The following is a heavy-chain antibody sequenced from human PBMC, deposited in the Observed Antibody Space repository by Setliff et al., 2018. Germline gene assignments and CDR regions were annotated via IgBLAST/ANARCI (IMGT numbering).Heavy chain of an antibody. V-gene: IGHV3-21*01. D-gene: IGHD4-17*01. Sequence: GGSLRLSCAASGFTFSSYSMNWVRQAPGKGLEWVPSISSSSSYIYYADSVKGRLTISRDNAKNSLYLQMNSLRAEDTAVYYCARAENYGDYYGMDVWGQGTTVTVSS. CDR3: ARAENYGDYYGMDV. CDR2: ISSSSSYI. CDR1: GFTFSSYS. J-gene: IGHJ6*02.